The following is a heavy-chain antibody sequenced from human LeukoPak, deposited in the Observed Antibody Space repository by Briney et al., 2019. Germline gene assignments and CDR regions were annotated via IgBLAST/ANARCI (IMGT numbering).Heavy chain of an antibody. CDR2: INSDGSTT. V-gene: IGHV3-74*01. CDR1: GFTFITYW. J-gene: IGHJ4*02. D-gene: IGHD3-22*01. CDR3: VKGSYYESSGHYYFDY. Sequence: GGSLRLSCAASGFTFITYWMHWVRQAPGKGLVWVSSINSDGSTTTYADSVKGRFTISRDNAKNMVYLQMDSLRAEDTAVNYCVKGSYYESSGHYYFDYWGQGTLVTVSS.